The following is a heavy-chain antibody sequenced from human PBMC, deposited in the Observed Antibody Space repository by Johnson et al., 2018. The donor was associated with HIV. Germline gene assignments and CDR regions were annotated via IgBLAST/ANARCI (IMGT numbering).Heavy chain of an antibody. CDR2: ISYDGSNK. CDR1: GFTFSSYA. V-gene: IGHV3-30-3*01. J-gene: IGHJ3*02. D-gene: IGHD1-26*01. Sequence: QMQLVESGGGLVQPGGSLRLSCAASGFTFSSYAMHWVRQAPGKGLEWVAVISYDGSNKYYADSVKGRFTISRDNSKNTLYLQMNSLRAEDTAVYYCAREQGSGSYSIHAFDIWGQGTMVTVSS. CDR3: AREQGSGSYSIHAFDI.